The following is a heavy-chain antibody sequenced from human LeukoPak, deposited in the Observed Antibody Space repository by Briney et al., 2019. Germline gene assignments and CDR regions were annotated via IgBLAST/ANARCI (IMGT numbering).Heavy chain of an antibody. V-gene: IGHV3-23*01. CDR3: AKDLSSPTHDSRDGYNYYY. J-gene: IGHJ4*02. D-gene: IGHD5-24*01. CDR1: GFTFSSYA. CDR2: ISGSGGST. Sequence: GGSLRLSCAASGFTFSSYAMSWVRQAPGKGLEWVSAISGSGGSTYYADSVKGRFTISRDNSKNTLYLQMNSLRAEDTAVYYCAKDLSSPTHDSRDGYNYYYWGQGTLVTVSS.